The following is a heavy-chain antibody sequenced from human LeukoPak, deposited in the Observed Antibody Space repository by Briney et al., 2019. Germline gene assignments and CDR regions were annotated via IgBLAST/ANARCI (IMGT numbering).Heavy chain of an antibody. Sequence: GGSLRLSCAASGFTFSSYWMSWVRQAPGKGLEWVANIKQDGSEKYYVDSVKGRFTISRDNAKNSLYLQMNSLRAEDTAVYYCANYDTTGAFDIWGQGTMVTVSS. V-gene: IGHV3-7*01. D-gene: IGHD3-22*01. CDR1: GFTFSSYW. CDR2: IKQDGSEK. J-gene: IGHJ3*02. CDR3: ANYDTTGAFDI.